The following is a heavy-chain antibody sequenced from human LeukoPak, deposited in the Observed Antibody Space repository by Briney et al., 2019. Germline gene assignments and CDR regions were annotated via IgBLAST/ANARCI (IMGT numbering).Heavy chain of an antibody. J-gene: IGHJ4*02. D-gene: IGHD4-17*01. CDR2: IKSKTDGGTT. CDR1: GFTVSSNY. V-gene: IGHV3-15*01. CDR3: TTVDYGDYPGGY. Sequence: GGSLRLSCAASGFTVSSNYMSWVRQAPGKGLEWVGRIKSKTDGGTTDYAAPVKGRFTISRDDSKNTLYLQMNSLKTEDTAVYYCTTVDYGDYPGGYWGQGTLVTVSS.